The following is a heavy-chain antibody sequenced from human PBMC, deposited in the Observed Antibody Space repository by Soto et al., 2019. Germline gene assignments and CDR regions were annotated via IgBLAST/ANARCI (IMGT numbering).Heavy chain of an antibody. Sequence: SLRLSCSDSGFALNNYVMSWVRQAPGKGLEWVSTIAGSFGTTAYADSVKGRFTISRDNSQNTLYLQMNSLRAEDTAIYYCAKDPPSRMYYFQPWGQDTPVTVSS. CDR2: IAGSFGTT. V-gene: IGHV3-23*01. J-gene: IGHJ1*01. CDR3: AKDPPSRMYYFQP. D-gene: IGHD2-8*01. CDR1: GFALNNYV.